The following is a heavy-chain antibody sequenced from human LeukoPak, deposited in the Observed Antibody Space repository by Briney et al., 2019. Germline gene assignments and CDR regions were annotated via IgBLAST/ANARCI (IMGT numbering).Heavy chain of an antibody. D-gene: IGHD2-15*01. J-gene: IGHJ6*03. CDR1: GFTFSDYY. CDR3: GGGPRGHYYYYDMDV. V-gene: IGHV3-11*01. Sequence: PGGSLRLSCAASGFTFSDYYVNWIRQAPGKGLEWVSYISSSGSTIYYADSVKGRFNISRDNAKNSLYLQVNSLRAEDTAVYYCGGGPRGHYYYYDMDVWGKGTTVTVSS. CDR2: ISSSGSTI.